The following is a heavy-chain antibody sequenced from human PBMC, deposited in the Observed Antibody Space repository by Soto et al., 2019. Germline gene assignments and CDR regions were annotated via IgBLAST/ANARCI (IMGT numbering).Heavy chain of an antibody. CDR1: GCSISGSY. J-gene: IGHJ2*01. CDR3: GRDPPGPTTEGAHFYFDL. CDR2: IYGSGNT. Sequence: SEAVSVTRPVSGCSISGSYWSWVRQPAGKGLEWIGRIYGSGNTNYNPSLKSRVAMSVDTSNNQFSLKLRSLTAADTAVYYCGRDPPGPTTEGAHFYFDLWGRGSLV. V-gene: IGHV4-4*07. D-gene: IGHD1-1*01.